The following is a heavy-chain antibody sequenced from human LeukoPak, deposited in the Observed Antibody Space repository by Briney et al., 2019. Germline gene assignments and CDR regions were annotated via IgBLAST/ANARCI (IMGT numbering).Heavy chain of an antibody. V-gene: IGHV3-53*01. J-gene: IGHJ4*02. D-gene: IGHD3-22*01. CDR2: IYSGGST. CDR1: GFIVSSKD. Sequence: GGSLRLSCAASGFIVSSKDMSWVRQAPGKGLEWVSVIYSGGSTYYADSVKGRFSVSRDNSKNMLYLQMSSLRADDTAVYYCATTKWFIGYWGQGTLVTVSS. CDR3: ATTKWFIGY.